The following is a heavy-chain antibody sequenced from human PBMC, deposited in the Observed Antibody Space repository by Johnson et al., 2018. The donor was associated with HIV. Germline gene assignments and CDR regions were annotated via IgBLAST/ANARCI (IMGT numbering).Heavy chain of an antibody. Sequence: VQLVESGGGLVQPGGSLRLSCAASGLIFSRSWIHWVRQAPGKGLVWVSRTNSDGSSTNYADSVKGRFTISRDNSKNTLYLQMNSLRAEDTAVYYCARVPNDAFDIWGQGTMVTVSS. J-gene: IGHJ3*02. V-gene: IGHV3-74*02. D-gene: IGHD2-2*01. CDR1: GLIFSRSW. CDR3: ARVPNDAFDI. CDR2: TNSDGSST.